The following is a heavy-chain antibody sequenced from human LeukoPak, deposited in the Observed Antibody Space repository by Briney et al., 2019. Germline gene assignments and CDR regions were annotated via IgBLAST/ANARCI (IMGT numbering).Heavy chain of an antibody. CDR1: GFTFSGYW. J-gene: IGHJ4*02. V-gene: IGHV3-7*01. CDR3: ARDLYSSSWYLDY. D-gene: IGHD6-13*01. Sequence: PGGSLRLSCAASGFTFSGYWMNWVRQAPGKGLEWVANIKLDGSETHYADSVEGRFTISRDNAKNSLYLQMNSLRAEDTAVYYCARDLYSSSWYLDYWGQGTLVTVSS. CDR2: IKLDGSET.